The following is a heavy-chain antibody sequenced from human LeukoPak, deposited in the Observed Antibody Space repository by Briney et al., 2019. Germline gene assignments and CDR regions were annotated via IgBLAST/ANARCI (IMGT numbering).Heavy chain of an antibody. CDR3: AKGSYYDSSGSSYFDY. Sequence: SGGSLRLSCAASGFTFSSYAMSWVRKAPGKGLEWVSGISGSGDNTYYADSVKGRFTISRDNSKNTLYVQVNSLGTEDTAAYYCAKGSYYDSSGSSYFDYWGQGTLVTVSS. D-gene: IGHD3-22*01. J-gene: IGHJ4*02. CDR2: ISGSGDNT. V-gene: IGHV3-23*01. CDR1: GFTFSSYA.